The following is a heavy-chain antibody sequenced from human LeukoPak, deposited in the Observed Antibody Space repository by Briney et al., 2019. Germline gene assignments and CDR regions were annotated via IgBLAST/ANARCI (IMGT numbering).Heavy chain of an antibody. CDR3: ARDSRYDYVWGTLADAFDI. J-gene: IGHJ3*02. D-gene: IGHD3-16*01. Sequence: GGSLRLSCAASGFTFSSYSMNWVRQAPGKGLEWVSSISSSSSYIYYADSVKGRFTISRDNAKNSLYLQMNSLRAEDTAVYYCARDSRYDYVWGTLADAFDIWGQGTMVTVSS. CDR2: ISSSSSYI. CDR1: GFTFSSYS. V-gene: IGHV3-21*01.